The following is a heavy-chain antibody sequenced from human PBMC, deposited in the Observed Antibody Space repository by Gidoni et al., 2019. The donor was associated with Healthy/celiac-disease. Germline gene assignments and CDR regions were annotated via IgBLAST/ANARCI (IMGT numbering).Heavy chain of an antibody. CDR2: ILYDGSNK. CDR1: GFTFSSYG. V-gene: IGHV3-33*01. D-gene: IGHD4-17*01. J-gene: IGHJ4*02. Sequence: QVQLVESGGGVVQPGRSLRLSCAASGFTFSSYGMHWVRQAPGKGLEWVAVILYDGSNKYYADSVKGRFTISRDNSKNTLYLQMNSLRAEDTAVYYCARAFDGDYVLPPPDYWGQGTLVTVSS. CDR3: ARAFDGDYVLPPPDY.